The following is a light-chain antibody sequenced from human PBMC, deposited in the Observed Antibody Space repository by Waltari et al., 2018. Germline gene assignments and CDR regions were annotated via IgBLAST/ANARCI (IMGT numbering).Light chain of an antibody. CDR3: QQYNNWPQT. CDR1: QSVGDK. CDR2: TTS. Sequence: EIEMPQSPATLSVSPGERPTLSCRASQSVGDKLAWYQQKPGQAPRLLIYTTSIRATGIPARFSGSGSGTEFTLTISSLQSEDFAVYHCQQYNNWPQTFGQGTKVEIK. J-gene: IGKJ1*01. V-gene: IGKV3-15*01.